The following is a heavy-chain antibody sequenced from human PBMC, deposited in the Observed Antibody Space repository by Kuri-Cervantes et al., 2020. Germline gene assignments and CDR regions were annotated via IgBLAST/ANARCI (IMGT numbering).Heavy chain of an antibody. J-gene: IGHJ4*02. V-gene: IGHV1-46*01. Sequence: ASVKVSCKASGYTFTSYYMHWVRQAPGQGLEWMGIINPSGGSTSYAQKFQGRVTMTTDTSTSTAYLELRNLRSDDTAVYFCARDLYPSIAVAGLWGQGTLVTVSS. D-gene: IGHD6-19*01. CDR1: GYTFTSYY. CDR3: ARDLYPSIAVAGL. CDR2: INPSGGST.